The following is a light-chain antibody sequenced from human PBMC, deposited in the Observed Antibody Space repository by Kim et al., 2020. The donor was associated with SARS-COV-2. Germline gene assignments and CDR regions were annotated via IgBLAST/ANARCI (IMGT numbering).Light chain of an antibody. Sequence: AAVGDRVTITCRASQDIRNDLGWYQQSPGRAPKRLIYGASSLQSGVPSRFSGSGSGTEFTLTISSLQPEDFATYFCLQQNSYPITFGQGTRLEIK. CDR3: LQQNSYPIT. CDR1: QDIRND. J-gene: IGKJ5*01. V-gene: IGKV1-17*01. CDR2: GAS.